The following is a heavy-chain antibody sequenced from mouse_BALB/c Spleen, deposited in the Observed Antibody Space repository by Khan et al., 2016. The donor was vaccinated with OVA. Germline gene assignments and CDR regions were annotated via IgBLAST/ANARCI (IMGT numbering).Heavy chain of an antibody. CDR3: ARGGLYGIFDY. Sequence: QVQLKQSGAELAKPGASVKMSCTASGYTFTTYWMHWIKQRPGQGLEWIGYINPSTGYTEYNQNFKDKATLTADESSSTAYMQLNSLTSDDSAVYYCARGGLYGIFDYWGQGTLVTVSA. J-gene: IGHJ3*01. D-gene: IGHD2-10*02. CDR1: GYTFTTYW. CDR2: INPSTGYT. V-gene: IGHV1-7*01.